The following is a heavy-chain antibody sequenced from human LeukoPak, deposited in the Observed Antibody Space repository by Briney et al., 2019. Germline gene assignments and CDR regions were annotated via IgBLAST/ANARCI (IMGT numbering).Heavy chain of an antibody. CDR2: ISPLHSDS. J-gene: IGHJ4*02. D-gene: IGHD3-9*01. CDR3: ARHRHISTAYYPFDH. V-gene: IGHV5-51*01. CDR1: GYSFTDYW. Sequence: GESLKIPCQSSGYSFTDYWIVWVRQVPGKGLEWMGIISPLHSDSRYSPSFQGQVTISADNSISTSYLQWSSLKASDTAMYYCARHRHISTAYYPFDHLGQGSLVSVSS.